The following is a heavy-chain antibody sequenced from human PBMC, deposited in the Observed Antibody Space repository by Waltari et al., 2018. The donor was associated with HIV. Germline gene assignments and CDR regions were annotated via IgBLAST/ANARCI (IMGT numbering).Heavy chain of an antibody. CDR1: GYTFINHD. D-gene: IGHD3-3*01. V-gene: IGHV1-8*01. CDR3: AISHRGAIFGDH. CDR2: MSPHSGKV. J-gene: IGHJ5*02. Sequence: QVQLVQSEAAVKPPGASVKVSCKASGYTFINHDINWVRRAAGRGLEWMGWMSPHSGKVGYAQKFQGRVTLTGDASIDTAYLELTGLTSHDTAVYYCAISHRGAIFGDHWGQGTPVTVSS.